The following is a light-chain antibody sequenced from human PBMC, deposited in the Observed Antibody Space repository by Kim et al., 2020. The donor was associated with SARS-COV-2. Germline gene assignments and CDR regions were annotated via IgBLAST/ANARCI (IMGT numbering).Light chain of an antibody. CDR1: SSDVV. CDR3: CSYEGTVV. J-gene: IGLJ2*01. CDR2: EVN. Sequence: SVSGSPGQSITISCTGASSDVVSWYQHHPGEAPKLIIFEVNKRPSQISNRFSGSKSGNTASLTIACLQAEDEANYYCCSYEGTVVFGGGTQLTVL. V-gene: IGLV2-23*02.